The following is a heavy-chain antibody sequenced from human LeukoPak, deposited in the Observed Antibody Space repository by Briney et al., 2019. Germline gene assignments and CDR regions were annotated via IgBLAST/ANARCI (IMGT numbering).Heavy chain of an antibody. CDR3: AKDYDTPG. Sequence: PGGSLRLSCAASAFRFSRYGAHWVRQAPGKGLESVAFMRFDGRNVYYTDSVKGRFTISRDDSKTTVYLQMNSLRSEDSAVYHWAKDYDTPGWGPGTLVTVSS. V-gene: IGHV3-30*02. J-gene: IGHJ4*02. CDR1: AFRFSRYG. D-gene: IGHD3-16*01. CDR2: MRFDGRNV.